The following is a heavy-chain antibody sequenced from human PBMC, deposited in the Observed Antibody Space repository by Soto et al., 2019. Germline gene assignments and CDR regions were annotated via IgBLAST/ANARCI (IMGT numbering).Heavy chain of an antibody. CDR2: INPIFGTA. CDR3: ARGTGAFDY. Sequence: QVQLVQSGAEVKKPGASVKVSCKASGYTFTGYYMHWVRQAPGQGLEWMGWINPIFGTANYAQKFQGRVTITADESTSTAYMELSSLRSEDTAVYYCARGTGAFDYWGQGTLVTVSS. J-gene: IGHJ4*02. D-gene: IGHD1-26*01. V-gene: IGHV1-69*01. CDR1: GYTFTGYY.